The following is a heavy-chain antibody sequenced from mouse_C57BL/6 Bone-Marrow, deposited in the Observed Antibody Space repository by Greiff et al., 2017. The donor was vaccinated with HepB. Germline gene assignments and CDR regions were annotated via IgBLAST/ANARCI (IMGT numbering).Heavy chain of an antibody. CDR1: GYAFSSSW. CDR2: IYPGDGDT. D-gene: IGHD1-1*01. J-gene: IGHJ4*01. CDR3: ARTIYYDGSSYFYYAMDY. V-gene: IGHV1-82*01. Sequence: VQLQESGPELVKPGASVKISCKASGYAFSSSWMNWVKQRPGKGLEWIGRIYPGDGDTNYNGKFKGKATLTADKSSSTAYMQLSSLTSEDSAVYFCARTIYYDGSSYFYYAMDYWGQGTSVTVSS.